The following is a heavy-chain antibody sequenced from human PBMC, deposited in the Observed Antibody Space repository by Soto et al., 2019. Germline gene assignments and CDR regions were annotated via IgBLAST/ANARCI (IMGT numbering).Heavy chain of an antibody. CDR2: IIPIFGTA. CDR1: GGTFSSYA. V-gene: IGHV1-69*13. J-gene: IGHJ3*02. Sequence: SVKVSCKASGGTFSSYAISWVRQAPGQGLEWMGGIIPIFGTANYAQKFQGRVTITADESTSTAYMELSSLRSEDTAVYYCARDLSYSSDAFDIWGQGTMVTVSS. CDR3: ARDLSYSSDAFDI. D-gene: IGHD6-13*01.